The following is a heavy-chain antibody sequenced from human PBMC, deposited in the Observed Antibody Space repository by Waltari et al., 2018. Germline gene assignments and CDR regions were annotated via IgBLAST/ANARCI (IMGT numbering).Heavy chain of an antibody. D-gene: IGHD1-26*01. Sequence: QVQLVQSGAEVKKPGASVNVSCKASGYTFTGCSMNWVRKAPGQGLEGMGWINPNSGVTKYAPKLQGRVTMTRDTSISTAYMELSRLRSDDTAVYYCARDTLNYSIWGQGTMVTVSS. J-gene: IGHJ3*02. CDR2: INPNSGVT. V-gene: IGHV1-2*02. CDR1: GYTFTGCS. CDR3: ARDTLNYSI.